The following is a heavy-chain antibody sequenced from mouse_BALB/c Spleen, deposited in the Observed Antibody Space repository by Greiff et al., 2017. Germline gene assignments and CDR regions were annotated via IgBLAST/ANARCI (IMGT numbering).Heavy chain of an antibody. CDR1: GYTFTSYY. V-gene: IGHV1S56*01. CDR3: ARWEGLFDY. CDR2: IYPGNVNT. J-gene: IGHJ2*01. Sequence: QVQLQQSGPELVKPGASVRISCKASGYTFTSYYIHWVKQRPGQGLEWIGWIYPGNVNTKYNEKFKGKATLTADKSSSTAYMQLSSLTSEDSAVYFCARWEGLFDYWGQGTTLTVSS. D-gene: IGHD4-1*01.